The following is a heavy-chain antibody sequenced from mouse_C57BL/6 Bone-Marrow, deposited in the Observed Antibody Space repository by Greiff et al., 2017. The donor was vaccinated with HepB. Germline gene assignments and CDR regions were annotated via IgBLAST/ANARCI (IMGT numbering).Heavy chain of an antibody. CDR1: GFTFTSYW. D-gene: IGHD1-1*01. CDR2: IDPSDSET. V-gene: IGHV1-52*01. CDR3: AICYGSYYAMDY. Sequence: QVQLLQPGAELVRPGSSVKLSCKASGFTFTSYWMHWVMPRPIHGLEWIGNIDPSDSETHYNQKFKDKATLTVDKSSSTAYMQLSSLTSEDSAVYYCAICYGSYYAMDYWGQGTSVTVSS. J-gene: IGHJ4*01.